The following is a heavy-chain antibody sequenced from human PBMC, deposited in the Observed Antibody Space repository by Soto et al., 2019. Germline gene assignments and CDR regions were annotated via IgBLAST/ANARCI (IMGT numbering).Heavy chain of an antibody. V-gene: IGHV1-46*01. J-gene: IGHJ4*02. CDR3: ARYDYNGYYFDY. Sequence: QVQLVQSGAEVKKPGASVKVSCKASGYTFRTYYMHWVRQAPGQGYEWMGIINPSGGSTTYAQKFQGRVTMTRDTSTTTVYMELSSLSSEDMAVYYCARYDYNGYYFDYWGQGTLVTVSS. CDR1: GYTFRTYY. D-gene: IGHD4-4*01. CDR2: INPSGGST.